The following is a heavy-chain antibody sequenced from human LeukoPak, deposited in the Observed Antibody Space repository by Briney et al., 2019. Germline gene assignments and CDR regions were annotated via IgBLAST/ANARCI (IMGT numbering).Heavy chain of an antibody. J-gene: IGHJ5*02. CDR1: GGSFSGYY. CDR3: ARKGRQQLST. D-gene: IGHD6-13*01. Sequence: PSETLSLTCAVYGGSFSGYYWSWIRQPPGKGLEWIGEINHSGSTNYNPSLKSRVTISADTSKNQFSLKLSSVTAADTAVYYCARKGRQQLSTWGQGTLVTVSS. CDR2: INHSGST. V-gene: IGHV4-34*01.